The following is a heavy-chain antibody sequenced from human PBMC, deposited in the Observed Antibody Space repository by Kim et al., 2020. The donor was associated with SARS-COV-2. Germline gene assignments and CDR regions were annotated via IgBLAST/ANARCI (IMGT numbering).Heavy chain of an antibody. J-gene: IGHJ6*01. CDR2: INHSGST. Sequence: SETLSLTCAVYGGSFSGYYWSWIRQPPGKGLEWIGEINHSGSTNYNPSLKSRVTISVDTSKNQFSLKLSSVTAADTAVYYCARDRGIRFLEWLPAYYGM. V-gene: IGHV4-34*01. CDR3: ARDRGIRFLEWLPAYYGM. D-gene: IGHD3-3*01. CDR1: GGSFSGYY.